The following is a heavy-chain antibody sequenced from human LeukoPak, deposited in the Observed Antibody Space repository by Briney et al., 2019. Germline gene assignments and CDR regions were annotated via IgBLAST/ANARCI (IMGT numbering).Heavy chain of an antibody. Sequence: PGGSQRLSCAASGFSFSSFGMHWVRQAPGKGLEWVAVISYDGSVKYYADSVKGRFTISRDNSKNTLYLQVDSLRAEDTAVYYCAKEETSGFLDYWGQGTLVTVPS. J-gene: IGHJ4*02. D-gene: IGHD5-12*01. CDR2: ISYDGSVK. V-gene: IGHV3-30*18. CDR3: AKEETSGFLDY. CDR1: GFSFSSFG.